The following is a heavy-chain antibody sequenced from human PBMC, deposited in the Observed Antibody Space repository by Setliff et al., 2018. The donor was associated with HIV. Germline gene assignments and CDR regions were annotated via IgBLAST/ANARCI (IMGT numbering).Heavy chain of an antibody. CDR3: ARVGTGYVR. V-gene: IGHV4-59*11. CDR2: IYYSGST. J-gene: IGHJ4*02. D-gene: IGHD3-10*02. Sequence: PSETLSLTCTVSGGSISSHYWSWIRQPPGKGLEWIGSIYYSGSTNYNPSLKSRVTISVDTSKNQSSLKLSSVTAADTAVYYCARVGTGYVRWGQGTLVTVSS. CDR1: GGSISSHY.